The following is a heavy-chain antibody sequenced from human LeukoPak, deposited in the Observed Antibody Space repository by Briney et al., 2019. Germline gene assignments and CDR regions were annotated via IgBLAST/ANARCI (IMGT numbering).Heavy chain of an antibody. J-gene: IGHJ4*02. CDR3: AKDGVHYYDSSGYFDY. CDR2: ISGSGDTT. D-gene: IGHD3-22*01. V-gene: IGHV3-23*01. CDR1: GFIFSNYA. Sequence: GGSLRVSCAASGFIFSNYAMTWVRQAPGKGLEWVSTISGSGDTTYYADSVKGRFTISRDNSKNTLFLQMNSLRAEDTAVYYCAKDGVHYYDSSGYFDYWGQGTLVTVSS.